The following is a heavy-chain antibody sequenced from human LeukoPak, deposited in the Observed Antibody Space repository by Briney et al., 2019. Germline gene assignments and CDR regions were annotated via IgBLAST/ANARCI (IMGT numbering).Heavy chain of an antibody. CDR1: GYNLTPYW. J-gene: IGHJ4*02. V-gene: IGHV5-51*01. D-gene: IGHD4-17*01. CDR3: ARREPNYDYGVDY. CDR2: IYPSDSDT. Sequence: GESLKISCQSSGYNLTPYWIVWVRQMPGKGLEWMGIIYPSDSDTRYSPSFQGQVSISADKSISAACLQWSSLKASDTAMYYCARREPNYDYGVDYWGQGTLVTVSS.